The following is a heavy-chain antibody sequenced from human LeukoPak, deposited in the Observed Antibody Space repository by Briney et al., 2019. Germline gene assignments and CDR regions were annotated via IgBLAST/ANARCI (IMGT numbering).Heavy chain of an antibody. D-gene: IGHD2-2*01. J-gene: IGHJ4*02. CDR2: IWYDGSNK. V-gene: IGHV3-33*01. CDR1: GFTFSSYG. Sequence: GRSPRLSCAASGFTFSSYGMHWVRQAPGKGLEWVAVIWYDGSNKYNADSVKGRFTISRDNSKNTLYLQMNSLRAEDTAVYYCARDCSSTSCYSHGFDYWGQGTLVPSPQ. CDR3: ARDCSSTSCYSHGFDY.